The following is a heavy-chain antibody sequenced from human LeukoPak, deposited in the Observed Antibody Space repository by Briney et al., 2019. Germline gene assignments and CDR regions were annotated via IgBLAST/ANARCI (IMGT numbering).Heavy chain of an antibody. J-gene: IGHJ1*01. Sequence: GESLKISCKGSGYSFTSYWISWVRQMPGKGLELMGRIDPSDSYTNYSPSFQGHVTISADQSISTAYLQWSSLKASDTAMYYCAGAGIAVAGNAEYFQHWGQGTLVTVSS. V-gene: IGHV5-10-1*01. CDR2: IDPSDSYT. CDR1: GYSFTSYW. D-gene: IGHD6-19*01. CDR3: AGAGIAVAGNAEYFQH.